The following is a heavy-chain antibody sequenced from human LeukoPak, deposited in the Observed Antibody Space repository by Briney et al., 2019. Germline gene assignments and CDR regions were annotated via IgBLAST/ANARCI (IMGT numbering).Heavy chain of an antibody. Sequence: GGSLRLSCAASGFTVSSNCMSWVRQAPGKGLEWVSVIYSGGSTYYADSVKGRFTISRDNSKNTLYLQMNSLRAEDTAVYYCARDRNRYFDYWGQGTLVTVSS. V-gene: IGHV3-66*01. J-gene: IGHJ4*02. CDR3: ARDRNRYFDY. D-gene: IGHD1-14*01. CDR2: IYSGGST. CDR1: GFTVSSNC.